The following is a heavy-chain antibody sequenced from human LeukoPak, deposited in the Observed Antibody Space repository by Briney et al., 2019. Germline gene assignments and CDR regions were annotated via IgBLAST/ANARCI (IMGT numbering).Heavy chain of an antibody. CDR3: ARNPSMDYYYGMDV. Sequence: ASVKVSCKASGYTFTSYDINWVRQATGQGLEWMGWMNPNSGNTGYAQKFQGRVTMTRNTSISTAYMELSSLRSEDTAVYYCARNPSMDYYYGMDVWGQGTTVTVSS. J-gene: IGHJ6*02. CDR1: GYTFTSYD. D-gene: IGHD3-3*02. CDR2: MNPNSGNT. V-gene: IGHV1-8*01.